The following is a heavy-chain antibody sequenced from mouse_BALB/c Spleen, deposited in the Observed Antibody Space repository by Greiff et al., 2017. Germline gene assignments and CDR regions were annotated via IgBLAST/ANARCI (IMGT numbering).Heavy chain of an antibody. CDR3: ARWDWDDYYAMDY. J-gene: IGHJ4*01. V-gene: IGHV1S137*01. D-gene: IGHD4-1*01. CDR1: GYTFTDYA. Sequence: QVQLKESGAELVRPGVSVKISCKGSGYTFTDYAMHWVKQSHAKSLEWIGVISTYYGDASYNQKFKGKATMTVDKSSSTAYMELARLTSEDSAIYYCARWDWDDYYAMDYWGQGTSVTVSS. CDR2: ISTYYGDA.